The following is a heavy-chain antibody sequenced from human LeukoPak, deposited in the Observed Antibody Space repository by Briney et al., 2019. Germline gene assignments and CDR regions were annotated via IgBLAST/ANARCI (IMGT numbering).Heavy chain of an antibody. CDR2: IYYSGST. D-gene: IGHD4-11*01. J-gene: IGHJ6*04. CDR3: ASGTTVTFLRG. V-gene: IGHV4-59*01. CDR1: GGSISSYY. Sequence: SETLSLTCTVSGGSISSYYWSWIRQPPGKGLEWFGYIYYSGSTNYNPSLKSRVTISVDTSKTQFSLKLSSGTAADTAVYYCASGTTVTFLRGWGKGTTVTVSS.